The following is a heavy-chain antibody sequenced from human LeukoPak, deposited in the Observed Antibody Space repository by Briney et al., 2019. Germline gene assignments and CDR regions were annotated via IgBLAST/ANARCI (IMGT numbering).Heavy chain of an antibody. CDR3: ARGTRYNWNDLGWFDP. V-gene: IGHV3-11*05. CDR2: ISSSSSYT. Sequence: GGSLRLSCEASGFTFSNYEMNWVRQAPGKGLEWVSYISSSSSYTNYADSVKGRFTISRDNAKNSLYPQMNSLRAEDTAVYYCARGTRYNWNDLGWFDPWGQGTLVTVSS. CDR1: GFTFSNYE. J-gene: IGHJ5*02. D-gene: IGHD1-1*01.